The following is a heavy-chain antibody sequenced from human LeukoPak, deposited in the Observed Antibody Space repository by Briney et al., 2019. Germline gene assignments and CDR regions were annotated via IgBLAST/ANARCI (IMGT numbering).Heavy chain of an antibody. CDR1: GYTFTGYY. CDR2: INPNSGGT. CDR3: ARGPPLRYDSSGYYYGLIDP. J-gene: IGHJ5*02. D-gene: IGHD3-22*01. Sequence: GASVKVSCKASGYTFTGYYMHWVRQAPGQGLEWMGWINPNSGGTNYAQKFQGRVTMTRDTSTSTAYMELRSLRSDDTAVYYCARGPPLRYDSSGYYYGLIDPWGQGTLVTVSS. V-gene: IGHV1-2*02.